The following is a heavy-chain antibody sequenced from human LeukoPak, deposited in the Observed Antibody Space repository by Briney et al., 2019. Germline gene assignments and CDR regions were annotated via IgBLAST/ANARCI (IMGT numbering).Heavy chain of an antibody. CDR2: ISSSGSTI. J-gene: IGHJ6*04. D-gene: IGHD3-10*02. Sequence: GGSLRLSCAASGFTFSSYEMNWVRQAPGKGLEWVSYISSSGSTIYYADSVKGRFTISRDNAKNSLYLQMNSLRAEDTAVYYCAERGITMIGGVWGKGTTVTVSS. V-gene: IGHV3-48*03. CDR3: AERGITMIGGV. CDR1: GFTFSSYE.